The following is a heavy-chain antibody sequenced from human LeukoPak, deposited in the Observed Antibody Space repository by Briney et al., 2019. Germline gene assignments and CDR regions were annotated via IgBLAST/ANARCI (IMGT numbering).Heavy chain of an antibody. CDR3: ARSSQDAFDI. V-gene: IGHV1-46*01. CDR2: IHPSGGST. CDR1: GYIFTRSY. J-gene: IGHJ3*02. Sequence: ASVKLSCKASGYIFTRSYMHWVRQAPGQGLEWMGMIHPSGGSTSYEQTFQGRVTMTRDTSTSTVYMELSSLRSEDTVVYYWARSSQDAFDIWGQGTMVTVSS.